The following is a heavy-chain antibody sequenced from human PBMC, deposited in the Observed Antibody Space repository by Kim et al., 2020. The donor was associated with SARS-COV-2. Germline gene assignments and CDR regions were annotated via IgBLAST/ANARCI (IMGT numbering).Heavy chain of an antibody. J-gene: IGHJ3*02. Sequence: GESLKISCKGSGYSFTSYWIGWVRQMPGKGLEWMGIIYPGDSDTRYSPSFQGQVTISADKSISTAYLQWSSLKASDTAMYYCALKREGNIVVVPAAMDELVAFDIWGQGTMVTVSS. D-gene: IGHD2-2*01. CDR2: IYPGDSDT. V-gene: IGHV5-51*01. CDR3: ALKREGNIVVVPAAMDELVAFDI. CDR1: GYSFTSYW.